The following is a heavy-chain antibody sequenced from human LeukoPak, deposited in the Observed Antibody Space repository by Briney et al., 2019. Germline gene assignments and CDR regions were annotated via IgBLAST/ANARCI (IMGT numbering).Heavy chain of an antibody. CDR2: IKQDGSDQ. D-gene: IGHD3-10*01. Sequence: GGSLRLSCAASGFTFSSSWMSWVRQAPGKGLEWVAHIKQDGSDQYYVDSVKGRFTISRDNAKNSLYLQLNSLRVEDTAMYYCARHSSGGYYTYWGQGTLVTVSS. CDR3: ARHSSGGYYTY. CDR1: GFTFSSSW. J-gene: IGHJ4*02. V-gene: IGHV3-7*01.